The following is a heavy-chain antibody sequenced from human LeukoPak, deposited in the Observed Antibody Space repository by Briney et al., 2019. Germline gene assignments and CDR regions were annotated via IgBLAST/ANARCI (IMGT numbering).Heavy chain of an antibody. CDR3: AQTGRNNYFDS. J-gene: IGHJ5*01. V-gene: IGHV3-11*01. CDR1: GFTFSDSY. Sequence: GGSLRLSCAASGFTFSDSYMSWIRQAPGEGLNWLACISSSGHTIYYAESVRGRFTISRDNAKNSLYLQLDSLRPEDTAVYYCAQTGRNNYFDSWGQGTLVTVSS. CDR2: ISSSGHTI.